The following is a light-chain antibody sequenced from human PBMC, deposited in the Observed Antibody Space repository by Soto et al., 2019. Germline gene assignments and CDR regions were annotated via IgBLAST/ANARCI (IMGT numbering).Light chain of an antibody. CDR2: GPS. CDR1: QSVSNNF. CDR3: QQFGGSPPVT. Sequence: EIVLTQSPGTLSLSPGERATLSCRASQSVSNNFLAWYQQKPGQPPKLLIFGPSSRATGIPDTFSGSGSGTDFTLTITRLEPEDLAVSYCQQFGGSPPVTFGRGTKVEIK. J-gene: IGKJ4*01. V-gene: IGKV3-20*01.